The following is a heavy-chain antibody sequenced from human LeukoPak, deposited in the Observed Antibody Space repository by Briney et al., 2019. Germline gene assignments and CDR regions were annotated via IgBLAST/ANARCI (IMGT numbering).Heavy chain of an antibody. CDR1: GYTFTSYG. J-gene: IGHJ4*02. D-gene: IGHD5-12*01. CDR3: ARDKQATIRALYYFDY. Sequence: ASVKFSCKASGYTFTSYGISWVRQAPGQGLEWMGWISAYNGNTNYAQQLQGRVTMTTDTSTSTAYMELRSLRSDDTAVYYCARDKQATIRALYYFDYWGQGTLVTVSS. V-gene: IGHV1-18*01. CDR2: ISAYNGNT.